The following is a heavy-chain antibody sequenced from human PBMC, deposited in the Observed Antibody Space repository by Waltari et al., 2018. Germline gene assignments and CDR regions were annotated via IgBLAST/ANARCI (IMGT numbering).Heavy chain of an antibody. Sequence: EVQLVESGGGLVQQGGSLRLSCAASGFTFVSNWMHWVGQVPGTGLAWVARTNEDGTFTTHADSVKGRFTISRDNAKNTLFLEMNGLRVEDTAVYYCVRDLAGVGGQWGQGTLVTVSA. CDR1: GFTFVSNW. CDR2: TNEDGTFT. V-gene: IGHV3-74*01. J-gene: IGHJ4*02. CDR3: VRDLAGVGGQ. D-gene: IGHD3-16*01.